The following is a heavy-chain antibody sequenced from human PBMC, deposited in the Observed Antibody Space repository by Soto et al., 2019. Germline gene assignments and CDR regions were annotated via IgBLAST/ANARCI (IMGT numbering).Heavy chain of an antibody. V-gene: IGHV4-31*03. CDR1: VGSISIGGYY. Sequence: SETLSVTCTFSVGSISIGGYYWSWIRQHPGKGLEWIGYIYYSGSTYYNPSLKSRVTISVDTSKNQFSLKLSSVTAADTAVYYCAREVHTPYYFDYWGQGTMVTVSS. J-gene: IGHJ4*02. CDR3: AREVHTPYYFDY. CDR2: IYYSGST.